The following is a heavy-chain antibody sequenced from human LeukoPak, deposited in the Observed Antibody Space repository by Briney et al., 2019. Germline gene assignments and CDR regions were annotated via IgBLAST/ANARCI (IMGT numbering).Heavy chain of an antibody. CDR2: IYYSGST. V-gene: IGHV4-30-4*01. CDR3: ARGVLLWFGESNWFDP. D-gene: IGHD3-10*01. Sequence: SQTLSLTCTVSGGSISSGDYYWSWIRQPPGKGLEWIGYIYYSGSTYYNPSLKSRVTISVDTSKNQFSLKLSSVTAADTAVYYCARGVLLWFGESNWFDPWGQGTLVTVSS. CDR1: GGSISSGDYY. J-gene: IGHJ5*02.